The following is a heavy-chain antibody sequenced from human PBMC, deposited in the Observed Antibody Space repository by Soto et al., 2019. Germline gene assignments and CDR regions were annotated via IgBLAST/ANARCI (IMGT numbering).Heavy chain of an antibody. D-gene: IGHD3-10*01. J-gene: IGHJ4*01. V-gene: IGHV1-3*01. CDR3: ARADYYYLDY. CDR2: INAGNGNT. Sequence: VSVKLYCKASGYTFSSYAMHWVRQAPGQRLEWMGWINAGNGNTKYSQKFQGRVTITRDTSASTAYMELSSLRSEDTAVYYCARADYYYLDYWGQEPWSPSPQ. CDR1: GYTFSSYA.